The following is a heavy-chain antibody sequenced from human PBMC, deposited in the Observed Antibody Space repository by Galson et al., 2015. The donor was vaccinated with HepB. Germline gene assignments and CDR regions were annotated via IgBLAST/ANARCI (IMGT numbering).Heavy chain of an antibody. Sequence: SVKVSCKASGYTFTNYSMPWVRQAPGQGLEWVGWISAYSGNTNYAQKLQGRVTMTTDTSTSTAYMDLRSLRSDDTAVYYCARPCGSSTWSSDLWGRGTLVTVSS. J-gene: IGHJ2*01. D-gene: IGHD6-13*01. CDR3: ARPCGSSTWSSDL. CDR2: ISAYSGNT. CDR1: GYTFTNYS. V-gene: IGHV1-18*01.